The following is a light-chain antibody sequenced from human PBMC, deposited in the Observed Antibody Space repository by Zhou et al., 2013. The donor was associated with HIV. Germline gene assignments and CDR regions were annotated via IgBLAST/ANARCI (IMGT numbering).Light chain of an antibody. J-gene: IGKJ4*01. CDR2: GAS. CDR3: QQLNSYPLT. V-gene: IGKV3D-15*01. CDR1: QSVRSN. Sequence: EIVMTQSPATLSLSPGERATLSCRASQSVRSNYLAWYQQNPGQAPRLLIYGASSRATGVPSSFRGSGSGTLFTLTINNLQPEDFATYSCQQLNSYPLTFGGGTKVEI.